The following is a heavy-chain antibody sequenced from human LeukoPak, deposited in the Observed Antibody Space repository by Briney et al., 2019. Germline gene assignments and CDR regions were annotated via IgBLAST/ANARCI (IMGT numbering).Heavy chain of an antibody. D-gene: IGHD5-24*01. Sequence: GASVKVSCKASGYTFTGYYMHCVREATGQGLEWMGWMNPNSGNTGYALKFQGRVTLTRNTSINTAYMELTRLRVEDTAVYYCARLSLQIFDAFDTWGQGTVVTVSS. V-gene: IGHV1-8*03. J-gene: IGHJ3*02. CDR1: GYTFTGYY. CDR2: MNPNSGNT. CDR3: ARLSLQIFDAFDT.